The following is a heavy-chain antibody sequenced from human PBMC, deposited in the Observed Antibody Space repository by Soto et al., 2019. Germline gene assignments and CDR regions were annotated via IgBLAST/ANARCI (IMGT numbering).Heavy chain of an antibody. CDR3: ARGPYSSGWPKPKDWYFDL. Sequence: QVQLVQSGAEVKKPGASVKVSCKASGYTFTGYYMHWVRQAPGQGLEWMGWINPNSGGTNYAQKFQGWVTMTRDTSISTAYMELSRLRSVDTAVYYCARGPYSSGWPKPKDWYFDLWGRGTLVTVSS. CDR1: GYTFTGYY. V-gene: IGHV1-2*04. CDR2: INPNSGGT. J-gene: IGHJ2*01. D-gene: IGHD6-19*01.